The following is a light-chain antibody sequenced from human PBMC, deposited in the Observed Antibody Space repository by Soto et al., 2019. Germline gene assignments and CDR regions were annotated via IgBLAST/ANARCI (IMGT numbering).Light chain of an antibody. CDR2: RAS. Sequence: EIVLTQSPGTLSLSPGERATVSCTASHYVYSNVAWFQQRPGQAPRLLIYRASTRATGTPARFSGSGSGTEFTLTITSLQSEDFALYYCQQYHNLWTFGQGTKVDIK. V-gene: IGKV3-15*01. CDR3: QQYHNLWT. J-gene: IGKJ1*01. CDR1: HYVYSN.